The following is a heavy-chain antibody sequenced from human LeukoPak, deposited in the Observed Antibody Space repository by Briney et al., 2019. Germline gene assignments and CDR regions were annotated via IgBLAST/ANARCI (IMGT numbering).Heavy chain of an antibody. CDR2: IIPIFGTA. CDR1: GGTFSSYA. Sequence: ASVKVSCKASGGTFSSYAISWVRQAPGQGLEWMGRIIPIFGTASYAQKFQGRVTITTDESTSTAYMELSSLRSEDTAVYYCARDLPTYYYDSSGYYDAFDIWGQGTMVTVSS. J-gene: IGHJ3*02. CDR3: ARDLPTYYYDSSGYYDAFDI. V-gene: IGHV1-69*05. D-gene: IGHD3-22*01.